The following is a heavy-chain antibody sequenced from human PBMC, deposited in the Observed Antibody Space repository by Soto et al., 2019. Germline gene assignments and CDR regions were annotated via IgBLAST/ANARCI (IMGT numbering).Heavy chain of an antibody. CDR1: GYSFAGYW. V-gene: IGHV5-10-1*01. D-gene: IGHD3-22*01. CDR2: IDPSDSQT. J-gene: IGHJ4*02. CDR3: ARQIYDSDTGPNFQYYFDS. Sequence: LKISCKGSGYSFAGYWITWVRQKPGKGLEWMGRIDPSDSQTYYSPSFRGHVTISVTKSITTVFLQWSSLRASDTAMYYCARQIYDSDTGPNFQYYFDSWGQGTPVTV.